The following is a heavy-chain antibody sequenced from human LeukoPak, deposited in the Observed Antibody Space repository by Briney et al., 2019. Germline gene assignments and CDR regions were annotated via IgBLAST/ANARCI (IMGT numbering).Heavy chain of an antibody. CDR3: ARAAGDSRDYYYYMDV. D-gene: IGHD3-16*01. CDR2: IVPIFGTA. V-gene: IGHV1-69*13. CDR1: GGTFSSYA. J-gene: IGHJ6*03. Sequence: GASVKVSCKASGGTFSSYAISWVRQAPGQGLEWMGGIVPIFGTANYAQKFQGRVTITADESTSTAYMELSSLRSEDTAVYYCARAAGDSRDYYYYMDVWGKGTTVTVSS.